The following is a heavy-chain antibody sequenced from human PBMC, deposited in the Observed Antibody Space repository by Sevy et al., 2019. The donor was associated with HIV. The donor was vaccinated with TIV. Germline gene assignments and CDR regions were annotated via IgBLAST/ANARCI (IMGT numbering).Heavy chain of an antibody. Sequence: GGSLRLSCAASGFTFSIIYMNWVRQSPGKGLEWVGRMKSKTDGGTTDYAAPVKDRFTMSRVDSKNTLYLQMNSLKADDTALYYCTTVGFPNWGSGAFDIRGQGTMVTVSS. J-gene: IGHJ3*02. D-gene: IGHD3-10*01. CDR3: TTVGFPNWGSGAFDI. V-gene: IGHV3-15*01. CDR2: MKSKTDGGTT. CDR1: GFTFSIIY.